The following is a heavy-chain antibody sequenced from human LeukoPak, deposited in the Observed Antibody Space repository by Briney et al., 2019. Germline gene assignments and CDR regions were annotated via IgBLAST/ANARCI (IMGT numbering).Heavy chain of an antibody. CDR2: IYYSGST. Sequence: SETLSLTCTVSGGSISSYYWSWIRQPPGKGLEWIGYIYYSGSTNYNPSLKSRVTISVGTSKNQFSLKLSSVTAADTAVYYCARGQYPFSVNWYFDLWGRGTLVTVSS. D-gene: IGHD4-11*01. CDR3: ARGQYPFSVNWYFDL. J-gene: IGHJ2*01. V-gene: IGHV4-59*01. CDR1: GGSISSYY.